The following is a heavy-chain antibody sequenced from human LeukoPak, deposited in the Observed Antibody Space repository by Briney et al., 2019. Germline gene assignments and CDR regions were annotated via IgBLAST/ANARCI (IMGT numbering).Heavy chain of an antibody. J-gene: IGHJ4*02. V-gene: IGHV1-69*01. Sequence: SVKVSCKASGGTFSSYAISWVRQASGQGLEWMGGIIPIFGTANYAQKFQGRVTITADESTSTAYMELSSLRSEDTAVYYCARGILRFLEWLTPFDYWGQGTLVTVSS. D-gene: IGHD3-3*01. CDR3: ARGILRFLEWLTPFDY. CDR1: GGTFSSYA. CDR2: IIPIFGTA.